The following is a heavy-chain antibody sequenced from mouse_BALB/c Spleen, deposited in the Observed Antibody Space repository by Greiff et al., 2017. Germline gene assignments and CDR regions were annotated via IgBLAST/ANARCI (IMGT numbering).Heavy chain of an antibody. CDR2: IYPGSGNT. V-gene: IGHV1-63*01. Sequence: VQLQQSGAELVRPGTSVKISCKASGYAFTNYWLGWVKQRPGHGLEWIGDIYPGSGNTYYNEKFKGKATLTADKSSSTAYMQLSSLTSEDSAVYFCARGRLPYAMDYWGQGTSVTVSS. CDR1: GYAFTNYW. J-gene: IGHJ4*01. D-gene: IGHD2-4*01. CDR3: ARGRLPYAMDY.